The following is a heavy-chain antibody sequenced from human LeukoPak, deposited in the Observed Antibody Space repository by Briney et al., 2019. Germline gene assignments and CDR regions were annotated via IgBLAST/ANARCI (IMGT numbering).Heavy chain of an antibody. V-gene: IGHV3-30*02. CDR2: ILYDGSNK. J-gene: IGHJ6*03. CDR3: ARLTGWDNYYSYMDV. CDR1: GFTFSSYG. D-gene: IGHD6-19*01. Sequence: GGSLRLSCAASGFTFSSYGMYWVRQAPSKGLEWVASILYDGSNKFYLDSVKGRFTISRDNSRNTLYLQMNSLRAEDTPVYYCARLTGWDNYYSYMDVWGKGTTVTVSS.